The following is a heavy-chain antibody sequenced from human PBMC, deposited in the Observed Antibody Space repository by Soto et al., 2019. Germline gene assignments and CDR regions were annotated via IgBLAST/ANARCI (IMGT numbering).Heavy chain of an antibody. J-gene: IGHJ5*02. CDR1: GGSISSSSFY. CDR3: VRQERHASWFDP. CDR2: FYYSGSA. V-gene: IGHV4-39*01. Sequence: SETLSLTCTVSGGSISSSSFYWGWIRQPPGKGLQWIGSFYYSGSAYYNPSLKSRVTISVDTSKNQFSLKLTSVTAADTAVYYCVRQERHASWFDPRGQGTLVTVSS.